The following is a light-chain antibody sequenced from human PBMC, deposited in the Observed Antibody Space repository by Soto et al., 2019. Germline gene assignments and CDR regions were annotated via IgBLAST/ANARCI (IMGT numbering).Light chain of an antibody. V-gene: IGKV3-15*01. CDR2: DAS. CDR1: QSIYEK. J-gene: IGKJ4*01. CDR3: QQYNRWPLT. Sequence: EIVMTQSPAALSVSPGERVTLSCRASQSIYEKLAWYQQKPGQTPRLVIYDASTRATGTPGSFSGSGSGTEFTLTISSLQSEDFAVYYCQQYNRWPLTFG.